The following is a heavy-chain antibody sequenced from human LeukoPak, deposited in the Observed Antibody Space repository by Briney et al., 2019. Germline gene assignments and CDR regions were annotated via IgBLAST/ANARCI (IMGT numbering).Heavy chain of an antibody. V-gene: IGHV1-18*04. J-gene: IGHJ4*02. CDR3: ARDSNYYDSSGYDY. CDR2: ISSYNGNT. CDR1: GYTFTSYG. D-gene: IGHD3-22*01. Sequence: GASVKVSCKASGYTFTSYGISWVRQAPGQGLEWMGWISSYNGNTNYAQGLQGRVTMTTDTSTSTAYMELRSLRSDDTAVYYCARDSNYYDSSGYDYWGQRTLVTVSS.